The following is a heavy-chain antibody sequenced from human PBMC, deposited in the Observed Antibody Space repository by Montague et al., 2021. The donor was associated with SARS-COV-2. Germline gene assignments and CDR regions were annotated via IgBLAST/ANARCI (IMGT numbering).Heavy chain of an antibody. D-gene: IGHD1-14*01. V-gene: IGHV3-9*01. CDR2: ISWNGGSI. CDR1: GFTFDDYA. Sequence: SLRLSGAASGFTFDDYAMHWVRRAPGKGLEWVSGISWNGGSIGYADSVXGRFTISRDNAKNSLYLQMNSLRAEDTALYYCAKDAQEPYYYGMDVWGQGTTVTVSS. J-gene: IGHJ6*02. CDR3: AKDAQEPYYYGMDV.